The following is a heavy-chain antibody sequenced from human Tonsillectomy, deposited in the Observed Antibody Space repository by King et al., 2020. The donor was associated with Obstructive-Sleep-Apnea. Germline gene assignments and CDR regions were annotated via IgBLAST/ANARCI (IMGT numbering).Heavy chain of an antibody. Sequence: EQLVQSWAEVKKPGASVTVSCKASGYTFSSYDISWVRQATGQGLEWMGWMNPHSGNTGYAQKFQGRVTVTRNTSTSTAYMELSSLSSEDTAVYYCARGRIYTFDVWGQGTLVTVSS. J-gene: IGHJ3*01. CDR3: ARGRIYTFDV. D-gene: IGHD2-21*01. V-gene: IGHV1-8*01. CDR2: MNPHSGNT. CDR1: GYTFSSYD.